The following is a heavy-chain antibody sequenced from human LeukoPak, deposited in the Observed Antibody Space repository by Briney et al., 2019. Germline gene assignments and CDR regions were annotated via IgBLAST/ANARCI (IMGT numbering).Heavy chain of an antibody. V-gene: IGHV4-38-2*02. CDR2: IYHSGST. CDR3: ARALPSRITMIVVVTPHYFDY. CDR1: GYSISSGYY. D-gene: IGHD3-22*01. Sequence: SETLSLTCTVSGYSISSGYYWGWIRQPPGKGLEWIGSIYHSGSTYYNPSLKSRVTISVDTSKNQFSLKLSSVTAADTAVYYCARALPSRITMIVVVTPHYFDYWGQGTLVTVSS. J-gene: IGHJ4*02.